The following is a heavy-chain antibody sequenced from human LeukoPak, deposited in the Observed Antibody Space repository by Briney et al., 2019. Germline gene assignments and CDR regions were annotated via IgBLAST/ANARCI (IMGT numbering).Heavy chain of an antibody. Sequence: GASLRLSCAASGFTFSSYWMHWVRQAPGKGLVWVSRISSDGSSAIYADSVKGRFTISRDNAKNSLYLQMNSLRAEDTAVYYCARVNVCPRCHFDYWGQGTLVSVSS. D-gene: IGHD4-17*01. CDR1: GFTFSSYW. CDR3: ARVNVCPRCHFDY. CDR2: ISSDGSSA. J-gene: IGHJ4*02. V-gene: IGHV3-74*01.